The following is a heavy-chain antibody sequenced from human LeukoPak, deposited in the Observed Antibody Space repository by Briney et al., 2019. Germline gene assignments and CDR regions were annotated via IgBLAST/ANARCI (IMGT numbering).Heavy chain of an antibody. V-gene: IGHV3-48*02. CDR2: VRPGDSAR. CDR3: ATDSHYAFDF. J-gene: IGHJ4*02. Sequence: GGSLRLSCAAFGFTFSNYPMNWVRQAPGKGLEWVSNVRPGDSARSYADSVRGRFTISRDGAKNSLYLQMNSLRDEDTAVYYCATDSHYAFDFWGLGTLVTVS. CDR1: GFTFSNYP. D-gene: IGHD4-17*01.